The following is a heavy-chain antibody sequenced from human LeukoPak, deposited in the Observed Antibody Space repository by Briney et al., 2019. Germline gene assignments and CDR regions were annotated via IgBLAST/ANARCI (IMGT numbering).Heavy chain of an antibody. CDR3: ATVRSDFWSGYYT. CDR1: GGTFSSYA. CDR2: FDPEDGET. J-gene: IGHJ4*02. D-gene: IGHD3-3*01. V-gene: IGHV1-24*01. Sequence: GASVKVSCKASGGTFSSYAISWVRQAPGKGLEWMGGFDPEDGETIYAQKFQGRVTMTEDTSTDTAYMEPSSLRSEDTAVYYCATVRSDFWSGYYTWGQGTLVTVSS.